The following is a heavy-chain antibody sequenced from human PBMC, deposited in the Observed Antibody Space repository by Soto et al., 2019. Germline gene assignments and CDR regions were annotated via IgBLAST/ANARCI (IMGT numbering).Heavy chain of an antibody. CDR3: ARIRGWGWLGPNDY. CDR1: GFSLSNARMS. V-gene: IGHV2-26*01. CDR2: IFSNDAK. Sequence: QVTLKESGPVLVKPTETLTLTCTVSGFSLSNARMSVSWIRQPPGKALEWLAHIFSNDAKSYSASLKNRLTISKDTSKSQVVLTMNKMDPVDTATYYCARIRGWGWLGPNDYWGQGTLVTVSS. J-gene: IGHJ4*02. D-gene: IGHD3-10*01.